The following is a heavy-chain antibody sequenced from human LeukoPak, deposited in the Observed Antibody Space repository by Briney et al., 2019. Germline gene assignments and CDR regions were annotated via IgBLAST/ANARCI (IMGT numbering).Heavy chain of an antibody. CDR1: GGSISSGSYY. V-gene: IGHV4-61*01. Sequence: SQTLSLTCSVSGGSISSGSYYWSWIRQPPGKGLEWIGYIYYSGSTNYNPSLKSRVTISVDTSKNQFSLKLSSVTAADTAVYYCARGHSVAGGLDYWGQGTLVTVSS. J-gene: IGHJ4*02. CDR3: ARGHSVAGGLDY. D-gene: IGHD6-19*01. CDR2: IYYSGST.